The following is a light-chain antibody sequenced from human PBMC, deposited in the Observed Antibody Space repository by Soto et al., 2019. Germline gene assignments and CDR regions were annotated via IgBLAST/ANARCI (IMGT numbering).Light chain of an antibody. J-gene: IGLJ2*01. Sequence: QSALTQPASVSGSPGQSITISCTGTSSDVGGYDYVSWYQQHPAKTPKLIIFEVSNRPSGIPDRYAASKSGNTASLAISGIPGEDEAHYYCSPFTNGNTPMVFSRGTKLTVL. CDR1: SSDVGGYDY. CDR2: EVS. CDR3: SPFTNGNTPMV. V-gene: IGLV2-14*01.